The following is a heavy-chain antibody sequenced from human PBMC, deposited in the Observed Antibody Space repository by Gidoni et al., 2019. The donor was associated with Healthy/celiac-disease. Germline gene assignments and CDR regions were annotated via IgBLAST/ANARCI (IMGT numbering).Heavy chain of an antibody. V-gene: IGHV3-74*01. D-gene: IGHD2-2*01. J-gene: IGHJ3*02. CDR3: ARGFSSTRCYAVDDAFDI. Sequence: EVHLVESEGGLVRPGGSLRHSCAASGFTFSSYWMHWVRQAPGKGLVWVSRITSDGSSTSYADSVKGRFTISRDNAKNTLYLQMNSLRAEDTAVYYCARGFSSTRCYAVDDAFDIWGQGTMVTVSS. CDR2: ITSDGSST. CDR1: GFTFSSYW.